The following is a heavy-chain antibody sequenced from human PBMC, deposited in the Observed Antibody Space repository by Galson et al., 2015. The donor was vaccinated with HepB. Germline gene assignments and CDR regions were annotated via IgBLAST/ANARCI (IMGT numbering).Heavy chain of an antibody. CDR3: ARLLVVVAATRELDY. CDR2: ISSSSSTI. CDR1: GFTFSSYS. D-gene: IGHD2-15*01. J-gene: IGHJ4*02. Sequence: SLRLSCAASGFTFSSYSMNWVRQAPGKGLEWVSYISSSSSTIYYADSVKGRFTISRDNAKNSLYLQMNSLRDEDTAVYYCARLLVVVAATRELDYWGQGTLVTVSS. V-gene: IGHV3-48*02.